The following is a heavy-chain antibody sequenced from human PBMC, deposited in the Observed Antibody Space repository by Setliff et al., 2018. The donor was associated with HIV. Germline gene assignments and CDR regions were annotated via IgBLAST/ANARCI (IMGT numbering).Heavy chain of an antibody. CDR1: GFTFSSYG. J-gene: IGHJ3*02. V-gene: IGHV3-21*01. D-gene: IGHD5-18*01. Sequence: PGGSLRLSCAASGFTFSSYGVHWVRQAPGKGLEWVSSISSSSYIYYADSVKGRFTISRDNAKISLFLQMNSLRAEDTAIYYCAKMHTAMDPDTFDIWGQGTMVTVSS. CDR2: ISSSSYI. CDR3: AKMHTAMDPDTFDI.